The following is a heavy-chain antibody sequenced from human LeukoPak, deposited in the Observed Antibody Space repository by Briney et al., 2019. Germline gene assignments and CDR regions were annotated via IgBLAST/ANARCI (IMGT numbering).Heavy chain of an antibody. J-gene: IGHJ4*02. CDR3: ARVSTAVSLAIDS. CDR2: ISYDGSNK. D-gene: IGHD6-13*01. CDR1: GFTFSSYA. Sequence: GGSLRLSCAASGFTFSSYAMHWVRHAPGKGLEWVAVISYDGSNKYYADSVKGRFTISRDNSKNTLYLQMNSLRAEDTAVYYCARVSTAVSLAIDSWGQGTLVTVST. V-gene: IGHV3-30-3*01.